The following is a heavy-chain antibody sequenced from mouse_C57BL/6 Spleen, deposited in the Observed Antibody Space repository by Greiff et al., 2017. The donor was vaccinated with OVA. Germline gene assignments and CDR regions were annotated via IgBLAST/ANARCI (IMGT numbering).Heavy chain of an antibody. V-gene: IGHV5-4*03. CDR1: GFTFSSYA. CDR3: ARRGNWGYFDY. D-gene: IGHD4-1*01. CDR2: ISDGGSYT. Sequence: EVKLMESGGGLVKPGGSLKLSCAASGFTFSSYAMSWVRQTPEKRLEWVATISDGGSYTYYPDNVKGRFTISRDNAKNNLYLQMSHLKSEDTAMYYCARRGNWGYFDYWGQGTTLTVSS. J-gene: IGHJ2*01.